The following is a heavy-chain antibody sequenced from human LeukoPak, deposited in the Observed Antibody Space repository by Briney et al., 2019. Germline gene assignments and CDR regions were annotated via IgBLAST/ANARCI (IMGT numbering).Heavy chain of an antibody. CDR3: ARADRNYYYYYMDV. J-gene: IGHJ6*03. CDR1: GFTFSTHT. CDR2: IYSGGST. V-gene: IGHV3-66*02. Sequence: GGSLRLSCAASGFTFSTHTMNWVRQAPGKGLEWVSVIYSGGSTYYADSVKGRFTISRDNSKNTLYLQMNSLRAEDTAVYYCARADRNYYYYYMDVWGKGTTVTVSS.